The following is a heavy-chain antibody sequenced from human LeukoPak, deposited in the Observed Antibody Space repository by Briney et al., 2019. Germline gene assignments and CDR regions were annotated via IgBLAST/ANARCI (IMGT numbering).Heavy chain of an antibody. Sequence: SETLSLTCAVFGGSFSGYYWTWIRQPPGKALEWIGEINHIGNTNYNPSLKSRLTISVDTSKNHSSLNLTSMTAADTALYFCARGYYDRSGYYYFDYWGQGTLVTVSS. J-gene: IGHJ4*02. D-gene: IGHD3-22*01. CDR1: GGSFSGYY. CDR2: INHIGNT. V-gene: IGHV4-34*01. CDR3: ARGYYDRSGYYYFDY.